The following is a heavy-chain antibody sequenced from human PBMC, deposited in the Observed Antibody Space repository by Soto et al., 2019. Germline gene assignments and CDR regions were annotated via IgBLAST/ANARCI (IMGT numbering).Heavy chain of an antibody. CDR1: GYTFTGYY. CDR2: INPNSGGT. CDR3: ARDGGVQARFAP. J-gene: IGHJ5*02. V-gene: IGHV1-2*02. D-gene: IGHD2-8*02. Sequence: GASVKVSCKASGYTFTGYYMHWVRQAPGQGLEWMGWINPNSGGTNYAQKFQGRVTMTTDTSTSTAYMELRSLRSYYTAVYYCARDGGVQARFAPWGQGTLVTVSS.